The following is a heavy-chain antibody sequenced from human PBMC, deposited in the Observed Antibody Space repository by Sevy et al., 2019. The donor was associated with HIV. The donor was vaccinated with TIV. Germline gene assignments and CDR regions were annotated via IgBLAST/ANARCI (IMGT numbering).Heavy chain of an antibody. J-gene: IGHJ4*02. Sequence: ASVKVSCKASGYTFTSYDINWVRQATGQGLEWMGWMNPNRGNTGYAQKFQGRVTMTRNTSISTAYSELSSLRSEDTAVHYCAMTYYYDGSGYYYRDYFDYWGQGTLVTVSS. CDR1: GYTFTSYD. D-gene: IGHD3-22*01. V-gene: IGHV1-8*01. CDR2: MNPNRGNT. CDR3: AMTYYYDGSGYYYRDYFDY.